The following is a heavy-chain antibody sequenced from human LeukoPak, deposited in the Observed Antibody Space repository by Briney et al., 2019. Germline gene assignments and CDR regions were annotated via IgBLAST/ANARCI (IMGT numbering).Heavy chain of an antibody. D-gene: IGHD3-16*01. CDR1: GGSISSSSYY. CDR2: IYYSGST. V-gene: IGHV4-39*07. J-gene: IGHJ4*02. Sequence: PSETLSLTCTVSGGSISSSSYYWGWIRQPPGKGLEWIGSIYYSGSTYYNPSLKSRVTISVDTSKNQFSLKLSSVTAADTAVYYCAREGGRYLSYWGQGTLVTVSS. CDR3: AREGGRYLSY.